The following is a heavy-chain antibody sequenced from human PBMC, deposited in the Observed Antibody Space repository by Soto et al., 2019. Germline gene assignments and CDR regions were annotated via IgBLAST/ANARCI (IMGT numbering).Heavy chain of an antibody. CDR2: ISFDGTTK. D-gene: IGHD3-22*01. CDR1: GFPFYNYG. V-gene: IGHV3-30*18. J-gene: IGHJ4*02. Sequence: SLRLSCAGSGFPFYNYGINWVRQAPGKGLEWVAIISFDGTTKVYADSVKGRFTISRDNSKNTVFLQLNGLRVEDTAVYYCAKDATYYYNNLPRAYFVSWGQGTPVPVSS. CDR3: AKDATYYYNNLPRAYFVS.